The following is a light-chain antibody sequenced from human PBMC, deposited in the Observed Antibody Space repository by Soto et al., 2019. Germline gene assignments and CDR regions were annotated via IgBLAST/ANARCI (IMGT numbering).Light chain of an antibody. J-gene: IGKJ5*01. CDR3: QQRSNWPSIT. CDR1: QSVSSY. CDR2: DAS. V-gene: IGKV3-11*01. Sequence: EIVLTQSPATLSLSPGERATLSCRASQSVSSYLAWYQQKPGQAPRLLIYDASNRAPGIPARFSGSGSGTDFTLTIRSLEPEDFAVYYCQQRSNWPSITFGQGTRLEIK.